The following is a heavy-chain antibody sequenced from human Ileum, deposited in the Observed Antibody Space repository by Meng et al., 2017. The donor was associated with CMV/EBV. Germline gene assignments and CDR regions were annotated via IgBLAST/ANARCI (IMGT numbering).Heavy chain of an antibody. V-gene: IGHV3-20*01. CDR2: INWNGGST. Sequence: VQLVGSCGGVGGPWGSLSFCCAASGFPFDDDGMSWVRQAPGKGLEWVSGINWNGGSTGYADSVKGRFTISRDNAKNSLYLQMNSLRAEDTALYHCARGAEWFDPWGQGTLVTVSS. CDR3: ARGAEWFDP. CDR1: GFPFDDDG. J-gene: IGHJ5*02.